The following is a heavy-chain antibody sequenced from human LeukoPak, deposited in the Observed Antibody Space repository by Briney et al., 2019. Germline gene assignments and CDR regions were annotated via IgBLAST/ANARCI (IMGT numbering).Heavy chain of an antibody. V-gene: IGHV3-72*01. CDR3: ARVYTDVDF. Sequence: PGGSLRLSCATSGFTFSDHYMDWVRQAPGKGLEWVGRTRNKANSYSTDYAASVKGRFTISRDDSKNSLYLQMNSLKTEDTAVYYCARVYTDVDFWGQGTLVTVSS. CDR1: GFTFSDHY. J-gene: IGHJ4*02. CDR2: TRNKANSYST. D-gene: IGHD2-2*02.